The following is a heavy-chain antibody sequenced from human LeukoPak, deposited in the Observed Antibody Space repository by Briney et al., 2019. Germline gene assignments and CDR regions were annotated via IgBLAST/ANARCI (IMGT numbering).Heavy chain of an antibody. D-gene: IGHD4-17*01. J-gene: IGHJ4*02. V-gene: IGHV3-15*01. CDR3: TNDYGDYGDYPQTLT. Sequence: KTGGSLRLSCAASGFTFSNAWMSWVRQAPGKGLEWVGRIKSKTDGGTTDYAAPVKGRFTISRDDSKNTAYLQMNSLKTEDTAVYYCTNDYGDYGDYPQTLTWGQGTLVTVSS. CDR2: IKSKTDGGTT. CDR1: GFTFSNAW.